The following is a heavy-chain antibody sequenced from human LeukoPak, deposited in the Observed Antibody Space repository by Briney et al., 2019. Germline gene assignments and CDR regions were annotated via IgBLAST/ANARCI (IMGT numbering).Heavy chain of an antibody. J-gene: IGHJ4*02. Sequence: GGSLRLSCAASGFTFSSYAMSWVRQAPEKVLEWVSTISGSGGSTYYADSVKGRFTISRDNSKNTLYLQMNSLRAEDTAVYYCAKEYLSGFDYWGQGTLVTVSS. CDR3: AKEYLSGFDY. V-gene: IGHV3-23*01. CDR2: ISGSGGST. CDR1: GFTFSSYA. D-gene: IGHD3-10*01.